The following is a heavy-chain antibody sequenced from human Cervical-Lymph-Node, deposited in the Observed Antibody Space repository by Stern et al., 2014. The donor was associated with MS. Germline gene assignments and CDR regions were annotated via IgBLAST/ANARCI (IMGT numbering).Heavy chain of an antibody. D-gene: IGHD6-13*01. CDR3: ASAYSSSHYYFDY. Sequence: VQLVESGGGVVQPGRSLRLSCAASGFSFSRYAMHWVRQALGKGLEWVALIWYDGSNPYYADSVTGRFTISRDNCKNTLYLQMNSLRAEDTAVYYCASAYSSSHYYFDYWGQGTLVTVSS. J-gene: IGHJ4*02. V-gene: IGHV3-33*01. CDR2: IWYDGSNP. CDR1: GFSFSRYA.